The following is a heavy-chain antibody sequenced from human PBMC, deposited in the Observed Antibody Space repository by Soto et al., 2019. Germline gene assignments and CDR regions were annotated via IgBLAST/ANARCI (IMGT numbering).Heavy chain of an antibody. CDR2: ISYDGSNK. V-gene: IGHV3-30*18. Sequence: QVQLVESGGGVVQPGRSLRLSCAASGFTFSSYGMHWVRQAPGKGLEWVAVISYDGSNKYYADSVKGRFTISRDNSKNTLYLQMNSLRVEDTAVYYCVNSYAARGWYEGSDYWGRGTVVTVSS. D-gene: IGHD6-19*01. J-gene: IGHJ4*02. CDR1: GFTFSSYG. CDR3: VNSYAARGWYEGSDY.